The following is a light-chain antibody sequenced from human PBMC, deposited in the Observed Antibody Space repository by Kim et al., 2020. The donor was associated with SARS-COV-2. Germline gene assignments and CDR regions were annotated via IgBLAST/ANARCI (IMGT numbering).Light chain of an antibody. CDR3: QQYNGYPWT. V-gene: IGKV1-5*03. CDR2: KAS. CDR1: QSINSW. J-gene: IGKJ1*01. Sequence: ASVGDRITIACRASQSINSWLAWYQQKPGKAPKLLIYKASNLESGVPSRFSGTVSGTEFTLTISSLQPDDFATYYCQQYNGYPWTFGQGTKVDIK.